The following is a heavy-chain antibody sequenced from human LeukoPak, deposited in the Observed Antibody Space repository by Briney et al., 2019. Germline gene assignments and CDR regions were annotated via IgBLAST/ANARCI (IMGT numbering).Heavy chain of an antibody. V-gene: IGHV3-30*18. CDR1: GFTFSSYG. Sequence: GGSLRLSCAASGFTFSSYGMHWVRQAPGKGLEWVAVISYDGSNKYYADSVKGRFTISRDNSKNTLYLQMNSLRAEDTAVYYCAKGVRRGTVAGVYFDYWGQGTLVTVSS. CDR3: AKGVRRGTVAGVYFDY. CDR2: ISYDGSNK. D-gene: IGHD6-19*01. J-gene: IGHJ4*02.